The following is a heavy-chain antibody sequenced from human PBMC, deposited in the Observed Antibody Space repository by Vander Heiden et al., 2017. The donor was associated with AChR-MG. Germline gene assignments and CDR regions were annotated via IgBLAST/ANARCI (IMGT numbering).Heavy chain of an antibody. Sequence: QLQLQESGPGLVKPSETLSLTCTVSGGSISSSSYYWGWIRQPPGKGLEWIGSIYYSGTTYYNPPLKSRVTISVDTSKNQFSLKLSSVPAADTAVYYCARHGGSGSRATDYWGQGTLVTVSS. CDR3: ARHGGSGSRATDY. D-gene: IGHD3-10*01. CDR2: IYYSGTT. V-gene: IGHV4-39*01. J-gene: IGHJ4*02. CDR1: GGSISSSSYY.